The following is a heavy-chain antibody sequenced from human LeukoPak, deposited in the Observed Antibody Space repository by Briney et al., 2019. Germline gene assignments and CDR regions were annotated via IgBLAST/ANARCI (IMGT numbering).Heavy chain of an antibody. CDR2: INGGGDAT. V-gene: IGHV3-23*01. CDR3: ARCTASCYTNAFDV. CDR1: GFTFNNNA. D-gene: IGHD2-2*02. J-gene: IGHJ3*01. Sequence: GGSLRLSCATSGFTFNNNAMSWVRQAPGKRLEWVSAINGGGDATEYADSVKGRFTISRDNSKNTLYLQMNSLRPEDTAVYYCARCTASCYTNAFDVWGQGTLLTVSS.